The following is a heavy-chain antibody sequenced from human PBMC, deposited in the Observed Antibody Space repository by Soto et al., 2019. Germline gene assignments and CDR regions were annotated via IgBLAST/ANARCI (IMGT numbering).Heavy chain of an antibody. CDR2: ISYDGSNK. V-gene: IGHV3-30-3*01. D-gene: IGHD2-2*02. CDR1: GFTFSSYA. J-gene: IGHJ6*02. CDR3: ARDAAARDSRYCSSTGGYRDGMDV. Sequence: QVQLVESGGGVVQPGRSLRLSCAASGFTFSSYAMHWVRQAPGKGLEWVAVISYDGSNKYYADSVKGRFTISRDNSKNTLYLQMNSLRAEDTAVYYCARDAAARDSRYCSSTGGYRDGMDVWGQGTTVTVSS.